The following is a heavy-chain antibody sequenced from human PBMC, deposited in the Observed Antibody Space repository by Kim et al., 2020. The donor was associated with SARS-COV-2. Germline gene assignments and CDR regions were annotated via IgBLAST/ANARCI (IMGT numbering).Heavy chain of an antibody. CDR1: GFTFSSYW. Sequence: GGSLRLSCAASGFTFSSYWMHWVRQVPGKGLVWVSRIYSDGTTTNYADSVKGRFTISRDNAKNTVYLAMNSLRAEDTAVYYCARGGNRSSRSAFDCWGQG. CDR3: ARGGNRSSRSAFDC. V-gene: IGHV3-74*01. J-gene: IGHJ4*02. CDR2: IYSDGTTT. D-gene: IGHD6-13*01.